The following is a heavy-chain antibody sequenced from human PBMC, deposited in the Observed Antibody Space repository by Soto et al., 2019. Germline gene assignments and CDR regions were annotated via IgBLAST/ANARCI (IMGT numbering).Heavy chain of an antibody. D-gene: IGHD3-16*01. CDR2: INSYGSST. CDR3: ATNYAYAEGYYWYGMDV. CDR1: GFTFSRYW. J-gene: IGHJ6*02. V-gene: IGHV3-74*01. Sequence: EVQLVESGGGLVLPGGSLRLSCAASGFTFSRYWMHWVRQAPGKGLVWVSRINSYGSSTHYADSVKGRFTISRDNAKNTLFLQMNSLRAEDTAVYYCATNYAYAEGYYWYGMDVGGQGTTVTVSS.